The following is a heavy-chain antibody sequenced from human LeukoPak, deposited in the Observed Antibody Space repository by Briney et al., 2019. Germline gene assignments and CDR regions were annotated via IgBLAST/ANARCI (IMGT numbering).Heavy chain of an antibody. D-gene: IGHD2-2*01. V-gene: IGHV4-34*01. Sequence: SETLSLTCAVYGGSFSGYYWSWIRQPPGKGLEWIGEINHSGSTNYNPSLKSRVTISVDTSKNQFSLRLSSVTAADTAVYYCARGPELDIVILPASNWFDPWGQGTLVTVSS. CDR1: GGSFSGYY. CDR3: ARGPELDIVILPASNWFDP. CDR2: INHSGST. J-gene: IGHJ5*02.